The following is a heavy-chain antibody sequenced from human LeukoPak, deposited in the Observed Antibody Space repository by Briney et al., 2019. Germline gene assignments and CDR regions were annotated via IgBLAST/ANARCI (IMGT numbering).Heavy chain of an antibody. V-gene: IGHV4-39*01. CDR2: IHYSGST. CDR3: ARHFAPEAWFQAP. J-gene: IGHJ5*02. CDR1: GGSISSNSYY. D-gene: IGHD3-10*01. Sequence: SETLSLTCTVSGGSISSNSYYWGWIRQPPGKGLEWIGSIHYSGSTYYNPSLKSRVTISVDTSKNQFSLKLSSVTAADTAVYYCARHFAPEAWFQAPWGQGTLVTVSS.